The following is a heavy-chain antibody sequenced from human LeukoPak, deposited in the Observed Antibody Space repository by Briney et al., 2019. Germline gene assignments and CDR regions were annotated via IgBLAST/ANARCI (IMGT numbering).Heavy chain of an antibody. CDR2: INPSGGST. J-gene: IGHJ4*02. V-gene: IGHV1-46*01. CDR1: GYTFTSYY. Sequence: GASVKVSCKASGYTFTSYYMHWVRQAPGQGLEWMGIINPSGGSTSYAQKFQGSVTMTRDMSTSTVYMELSSLRSEDTAVYYCARSAVAGTVDDYWGQGTLVTVSS. D-gene: IGHD6-19*01. CDR3: ARSAVAGTVDDY.